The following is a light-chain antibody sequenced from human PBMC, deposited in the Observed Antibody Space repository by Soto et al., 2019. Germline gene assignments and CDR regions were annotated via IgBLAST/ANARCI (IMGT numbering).Light chain of an antibody. J-gene: IGKJ5*01. CDR2: DAS. CDR1: QSVSSY. CDR3: QQRSNWPMST. V-gene: IGKV3-11*01. Sequence: VMTQSPLSLPVTPGEPATLSCRASQSVSSYLAWYQQKPGQAPRLLIYDASNRATGIPARFSGSGSGTDFTLTISSLEPEDFAVYYCQQRSNWPMSTFGQGTRLEIK.